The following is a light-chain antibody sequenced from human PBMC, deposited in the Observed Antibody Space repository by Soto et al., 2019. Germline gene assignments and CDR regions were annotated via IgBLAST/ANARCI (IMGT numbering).Light chain of an antibody. J-gene: IGKJ1*01. CDR3: QQYGDRPRT. CDR1: QSVSSS. CDR2: DTS. Sequence: EIVVTQSPATLSVSPGERVTLSCRASQSVSSSLAWYQQRPGQAPRLLIYDTSTRAAGIAARFSGSGSGTEFTLTISSLQSEDFAVYFCQQYGDRPRTFGQGTKVEIK. V-gene: IGKV3-15*01.